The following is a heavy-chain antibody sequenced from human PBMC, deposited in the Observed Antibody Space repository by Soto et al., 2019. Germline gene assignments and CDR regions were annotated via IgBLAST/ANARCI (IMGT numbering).Heavy chain of an antibody. CDR1: GGSISSSSYY. V-gene: IGHV4-39*07. J-gene: IGHJ2*01. D-gene: IGHD6-13*01. Sequence: SETLSLTCTVSGGSISSSSYYWGRIRQPPGKGLEWIGSIYYSGSTYYNPSLKSRVTISVDRSKKQFSLKVNSVTAADTAVYYCARDLYSSTQRYFDLWGRGTLVTVSS. CDR2: IYYSGST. CDR3: ARDLYSSTQRYFDL.